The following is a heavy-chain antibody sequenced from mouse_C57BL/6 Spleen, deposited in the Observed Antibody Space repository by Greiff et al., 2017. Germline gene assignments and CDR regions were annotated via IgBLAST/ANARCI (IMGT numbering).Heavy chain of an antibody. V-gene: IGHV1-64*01. Sequence: QVQLQQSGAELVKPGASVKLSCKASGYTFTSYWMHWVKQRPGQGLEWIGMIHPNSGSTNYNEKFKSKATLTVDKSSSTAYMQRSSLTSEDSAVYYCARDDGYPYAMDYWGQGTSVTVSS. CDR3: ARDDGYPYAMDY. CDR2: IHPNSGST. D-gene: IGHD2-3*01. CDR1: GYTFTSYW. J-gene: IGHJ4*01.